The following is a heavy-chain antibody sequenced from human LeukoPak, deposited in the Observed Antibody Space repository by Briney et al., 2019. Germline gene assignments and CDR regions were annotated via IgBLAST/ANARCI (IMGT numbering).Heavy chain of an antibody. J-gene: IGHJ4*02. CDR3: ARTGGSGIGTFDH. V-gene: IGHV3-21*01. D-gene: IGHD3-10*01. CDR2: ISSSSSYI. CDR1: GFTFSSYS. Sequence: PGGSLRLSCAASGFTFSSYSMNWVRQAPGKGLEWVSSISSSSSYIYYADSVKGRFTISRDNAKNSLYLQMNSLRAEDTAVYYCARTGGSGIGTFDHWGQGTLVTVSS.